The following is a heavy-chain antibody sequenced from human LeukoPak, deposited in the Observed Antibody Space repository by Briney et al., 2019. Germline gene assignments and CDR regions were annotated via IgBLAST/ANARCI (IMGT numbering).Heavy chain of an antibody. V-gene: IGHV3-21*01. CDR1: GFTFSSYS. D-gene: IGHD6-13*01. J-gene: IGHJ1*01. CDR2: ISSSSSYI. Sequence: PGGSLRLSCAASGFTFSSYSVNWVRQAPGKRLEWVSSISSSSSYIYYADSVKGRFTISRDNAKNSLYLQMNSLRAEDTAVYYCARDSSSWYSLQYFQHWGQGTLVTVSS. CDR3: ARDSSSWYSLQYFQH.